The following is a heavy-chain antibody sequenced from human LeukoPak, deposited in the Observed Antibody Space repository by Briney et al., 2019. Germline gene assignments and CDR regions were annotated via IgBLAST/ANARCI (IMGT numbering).Heavy chain of an antibody. Sequence: ASVKVSCKASGYTFTSYAMSWVRQAPGKGLEWVSAISGSGGSTYYADSVKGRFTISRDNSKNTLYLQMNSLRAEDTAVYYCAKGSKTLLFTRDHYIDVWGKGTTVTISS. CDR3: AKGSKTLLFTRDHYIDV. J-gene: IGHJ6*03. CDR2: ISGSGGST. D-gene: IGHD2-21*02. V-gene: IGHV3-23*01. CDR1: GYTFTSYA.